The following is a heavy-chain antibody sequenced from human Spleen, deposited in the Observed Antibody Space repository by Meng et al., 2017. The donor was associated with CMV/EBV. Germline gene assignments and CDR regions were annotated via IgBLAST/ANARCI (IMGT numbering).Heavy chain of an antibody. Sequence: GGSLRLSCAASGFTVSSNYMSWVRQAPGKGLEWVSVIYSGGSTYYADSVKGRFTISRDNSKNTLYLQMNSLRAEDTAVYYCVGFGVAITNGLDVWGQGTPFPVSS. CDR1: GFTVSSNY. CDR2: IYSGGST. CDR3: VGFGVAITNGLDV. D-gene: IGHD3-3*01. V-gene: IGHV3-53*01. J-gene: IGHJ6*02.